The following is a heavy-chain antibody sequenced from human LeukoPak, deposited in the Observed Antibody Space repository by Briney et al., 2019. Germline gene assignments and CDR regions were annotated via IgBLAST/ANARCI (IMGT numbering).Heavy chain of an antibody. CDR1: GFTFSSYA. V-gene: IGHV4-59*01. CDR2: IYYSGST. D-gene: IGHD2-15*01. J-gene: IGHJ6*04. CDR3: ARVLWGYCSGGSCYGDYGMDV. Sequence: GSLRLSCAASGFTFSSYAMHWVRQPPGKGLEWIGYIYYSGSTNYNPSLKSRVTISVDTSKNQFSLKLSSVTAADTAVYYCARVLWGYCSGGSCYGDYGMDVWGKGTTVTVSS.